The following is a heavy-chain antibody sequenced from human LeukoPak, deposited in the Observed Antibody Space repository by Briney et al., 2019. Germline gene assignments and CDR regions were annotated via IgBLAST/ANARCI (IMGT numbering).Heavy chain of an antibody. Sequence: SVKVSCKASGGTFSSYAISWVRQAPGQGLQWMGGIIPIFGTANYAQKFQGRVTITADESTSTAYMELSSLRSEDTAVYYCASTAPASTYYYYYYMDVWGKGPRSPSP. J-gene: IGHJ6*03. D-gene: IGHD5-18*01. CDR1: GGTFSSYA. V-gene: IGHV1-69*13. CDR3: ASTAPASTYYYYYYMDV. CDR2: IIPIFGTA.